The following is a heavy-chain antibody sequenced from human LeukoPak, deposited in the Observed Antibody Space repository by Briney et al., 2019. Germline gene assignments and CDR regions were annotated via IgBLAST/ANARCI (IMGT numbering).Heavy chain of an antibody. D-gene: IGHD1-1*01. Sequence: GGSLRLSCAASTFTISGYWMSWVRQAPGKGLEWVANIKEDGSEKYYVDSVEGRFTISRDNSKNTLYLQMNSLRAEDTAVYYCASSTTRRYYFDYWGQGTLVTVSS. J-gene: IGHJ4*02. V-gene: IGHV3-7*03. CDR3: ASSTTRRYYFDY. CDR2: IKEDGSEK. CDR1: TFTISGYW.